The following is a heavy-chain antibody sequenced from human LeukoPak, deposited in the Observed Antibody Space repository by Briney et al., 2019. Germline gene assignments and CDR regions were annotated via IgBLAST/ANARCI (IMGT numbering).Heavy chain of an antibody. CDR3: AKAPRASRAYDTGDYYYVY. CDR2: ISDSGGRT. D-gene: IGHD3-22*01. CDR1: GITLSNYG. V-gene: IGHV3-23*01. J-gene: IGHJ4*02. Sequence: GGSLRLSCAVSGITLSNYGMSWVRQAPGKGLEWVAGISDSGGRTNYADSVKGRFTISRDNSKNTLYLQMNSLRAEDTAVYYCAKAPRASRAYDTGDYYYVYWGQGTLVTVSS.